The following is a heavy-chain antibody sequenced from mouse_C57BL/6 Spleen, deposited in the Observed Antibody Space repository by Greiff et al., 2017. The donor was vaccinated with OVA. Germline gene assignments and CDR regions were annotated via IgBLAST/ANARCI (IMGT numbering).Heavy chain of an antibody. J-gene: IGHJ2*01. CDR3: ARSVRDYYFDY. Sequence: QVQLQQSGAELVRPGTSVKVSCKASGYAFTNYLIEWVKQRPGQGLEWIGVINPGSGGTNYNEKFKGKATLTADKSSRTAYMQLSSLTSEDSAVYFCARSVRDYYFDYWGQGTTLTVSS. D-gene: IGHD3-1*01. V-gene: IGHV1-54*01. CDR2: INPGSGGT. CDR1: GYAFTNYL.